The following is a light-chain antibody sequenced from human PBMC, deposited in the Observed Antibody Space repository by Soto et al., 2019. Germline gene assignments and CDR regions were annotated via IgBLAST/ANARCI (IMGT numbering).Light chain of an antibody. Sequence: EIVMTQSPATLSVSPGERATLSCRASQSVSNKLAWYQQKVGQAPRLLIYGASTRAAGIPARFSGSGSGTEFTLTISSLQSEDFKVYYCQQYDKWPLTFGGGAKVEIK. CDR2: GAS. V-gene: IGKV3-15*01. CDR1: QSVSNK. CDR3: QQYDKWPLT. J-gene: IGKJ4*01.